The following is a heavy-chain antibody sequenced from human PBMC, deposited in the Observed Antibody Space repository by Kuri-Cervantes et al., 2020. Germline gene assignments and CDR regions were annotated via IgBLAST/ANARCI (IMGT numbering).Heavy chain of an antibody. CDR2: ISYDGSNK. J-gene: IGHJ3*02. CDR3: ARDDRIAAAGNDAFDI. V-gene: IGHV3-30-3*01. Sequence: LSLTCAASGFTFSSYAMHWVRQAPGKGLEWVAVISYDGSNKYYADSVKGRFTISRDNAKNSLYLQMNSLRAEDTAVYYCARDDRIAAAGNDAFDIWGQGTMVTVSS. CDR1: GFTFSSYA. D-gene: IGHD6-13*01.